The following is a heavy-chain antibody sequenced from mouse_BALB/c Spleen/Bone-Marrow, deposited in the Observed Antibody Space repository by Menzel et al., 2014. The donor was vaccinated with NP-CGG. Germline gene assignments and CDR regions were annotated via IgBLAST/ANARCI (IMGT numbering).Heavy chain of an antibody. J-gene: IGHJ4*01. V-gene: IGHV1-54*01. Sequence: QAQLQQSAAELVRPGTSVKVSCKSSGYAFTNYWIEWVKQRPGQGLEWIGVINPGSGGVNYNEKFKGKATLTADKSSSTAYIQLSSLTSDDSAVYFCSREITRYAVDYWGQGTSVTVSS. CDR2: INPGSGGV. CDR3: SREITRYAVDY. D-gene: IGHD2-4*01. CDR1: GYAFTNYW.